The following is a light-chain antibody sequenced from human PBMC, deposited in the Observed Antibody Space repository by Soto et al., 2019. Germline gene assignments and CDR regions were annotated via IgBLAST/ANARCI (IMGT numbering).Light chain of an antibody. Sequence: DIQMTQSPSTLSASVGDGVTITCRASQNISVWLAWYQQRPGKAPKFLMYDASSLETGVPSRFSGSGTGTEFTLTISSLQPHASATYSCQQYDSSSPTFGQGTNLAIK. J-gene: IGKJ2*01. CDR3: QQYDSSSPT. CDR1: QNISVW. V-gene: IGKV1-5*01. CDR2: DAS.